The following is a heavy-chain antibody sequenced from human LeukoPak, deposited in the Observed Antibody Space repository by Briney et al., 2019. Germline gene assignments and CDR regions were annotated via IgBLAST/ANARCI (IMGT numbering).Heavy chain of an antibody. Sequence: SETLSLTCTVSGGSISSYYWNWIRQPPGKGLEWIGYIYYSGSTNYNPSLKSRVTISADTSKSQFSLKLSSVTAADTAVYYCARAVHYYDRLDYWGQGTLVTVSS. CDR2: IYYSGST. CDR3: ARAVHYYDRLDY. V-gene: IGHV4-59*01. J-gene: IGHJ4*02. D-gene: IGHD3-22*01. CDR1: GGSISSYY.